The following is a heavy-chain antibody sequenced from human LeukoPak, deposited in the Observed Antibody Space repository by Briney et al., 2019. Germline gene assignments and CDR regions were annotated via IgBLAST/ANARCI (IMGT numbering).Heavy chain of an antibody. CDR2: INPNSGGT. Sequence: ASVKVSCKASGYTFTGYYMHWVRQAPGQGLEWMGWINPNSGGTNYAQEFQGRVTMTRDTSISTAYMELSRLRSDDTAVYYCARSMFLEWLLYSDYWGQGTLVTVSS. CDR3: ARSMFLEWLLYSDY. CDR1: GYTFTGYY. V-gene: IGHV1-2*02. D-gene: IGHD3-3*01. J-gene: IGHJ4*02.